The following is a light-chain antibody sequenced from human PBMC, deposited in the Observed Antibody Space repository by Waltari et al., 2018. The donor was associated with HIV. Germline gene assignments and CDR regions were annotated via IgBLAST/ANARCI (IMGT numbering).Light chain of an antibody. CDR2: SAS. Sequence: DIQMAQSPSSVSASVGDKVTISCRASQDISAYLAWYQQRPGRAPKLLIFSASSLQSGVPPRFSGSGSGTDFTLTISSLQPEDFATYYCQQSQRFPYTFGPGTTLYVK. J-gene: IGKJ3*01. CDR3: QQSQRFPYT. V-gene: IGKV1-12*02. CDR1: QDISAY.